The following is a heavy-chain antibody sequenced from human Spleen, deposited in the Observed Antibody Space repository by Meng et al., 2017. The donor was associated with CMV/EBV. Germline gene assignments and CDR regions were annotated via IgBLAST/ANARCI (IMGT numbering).Heavy chain of an antibody. Sequence: GGSLRLSCAASGFTFDDYGMSWVRQAPGRGLEWGSGINWNGGSTGYADSVKGRFTISRDNAKKSLFLQMDSLRVDDTAVYYCARNIWSGRYGPGYYGMDVWGQGTTVTVSS. CDR2: INWNGGST. CDR3: ARNIWSGRYGPGYYGMDV. V-gene: IGHV3-20*04. J-gene: IGHJ6*02. D-gene: IGHD3-3*01. CDR1: GFTFDDYG.